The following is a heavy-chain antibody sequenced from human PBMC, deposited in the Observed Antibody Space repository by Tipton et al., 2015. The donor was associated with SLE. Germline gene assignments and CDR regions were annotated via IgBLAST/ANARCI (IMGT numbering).Heavy chain of an antibody. CDR3: ARGNPGESYDY. CDR1: GGSFSGYY. J-gene: IGHJ4*02. V-gene: IGHV4-34*01. CDR2: INHSGST. Sequence: TLSLTCAVYGGSFSGYYWSWIRQPPGKGLEWIGEINHSGSTTYNSSLKSRVTITVDTSRNQVSLELTSVTAADTGVYYCARGNPGESYDYWGQGTLVTVSS. D-gene: IGHD3-16*01.